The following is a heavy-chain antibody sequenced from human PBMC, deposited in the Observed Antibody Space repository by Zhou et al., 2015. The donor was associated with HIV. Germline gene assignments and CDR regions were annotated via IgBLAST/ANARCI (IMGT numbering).Heavy chain of an antibody. Sequence: EVYLVESGGGLVKPGGSLRLSCAASGFSFTNAWMSWVRQAPGKGLEWIGRIKSKSDGGTIDYAAPVKGRFVISRDDSKNMLYVQMNSLKTEDTAVYYCTTSITLFGVATLAEYFQHWGQGTLVTVSS. CDR3: TTSITLFGVATLAEYFQH. CDR2: IKSKSDGGTI. V-gene: IGHV3-15*01. CDR1: GFSFTNAW. D-gene: IGHD3-3*01. J-gene: IGHJ1*01.